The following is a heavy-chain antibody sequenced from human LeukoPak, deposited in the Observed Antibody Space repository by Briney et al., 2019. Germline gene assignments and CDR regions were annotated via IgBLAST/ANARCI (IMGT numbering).Heavy chain of an antibody. CDR2: ISGSGGST. Sequence: PGGSLRLSCAASGFTFDDNGMSWVRQAPGKGLEWVSAISGSGGSTYYADSVKGRFTISRDNSKNTLYLQMNSLRAEDTAVYYCAKDKSPFYYDSSGYYWAYWGQGTLVTVSS. D-gene: IGHD3-22*01. CDR1: GFTFDDNG. J-gene: IGHJ4*02. V-gene: IGHV3-23*01. CDR3: AKDKSPFYYDSSGYYWAY.